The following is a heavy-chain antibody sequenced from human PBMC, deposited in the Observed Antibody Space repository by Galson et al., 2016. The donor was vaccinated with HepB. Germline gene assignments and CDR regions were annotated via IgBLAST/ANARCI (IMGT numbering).Heavy chain of an antibody. CDR1: GYDLTTYY. CDR3: ARGLRASAYKY. Sequence: SVKVSCKASGYDLTTYYIHWVRQAPEQGLEWMGVINPNGGDTNYLRKFQGRVTMTSDASTSTVYMELRSLSSDDTSTYYCARGLRASAYKYWGQGTLVTVSS. CDR2: INPNGGDT. D-gene: IGHD5-12*01. V-gene: IGHV1-46*01. J-gene: IGHJ4*02.